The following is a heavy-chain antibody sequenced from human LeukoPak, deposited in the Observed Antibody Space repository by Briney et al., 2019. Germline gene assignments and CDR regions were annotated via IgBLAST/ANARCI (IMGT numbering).Heavy chain of an antibody. Sequence: GFLRLSCEASGFTFDDYGMTWVRQAPGKGLEWVAGISGNGDTTGYADSVRGRFTISRDNAKKSLYLQMNSLRPEDTAMYYCAREGGYVFDYWGQGTLVTVSS. J-gene: IGHJ4*02. V-gene: IGHV3-20*04. D-gene: IGHD5-12*01. CDR1: GFTFDDYG. CDR2: ISGNGDTT. CDR3: AREGGYVFDY.